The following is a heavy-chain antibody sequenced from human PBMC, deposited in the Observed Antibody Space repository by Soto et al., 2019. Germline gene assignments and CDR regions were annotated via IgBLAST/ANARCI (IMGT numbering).Heavy chain of an antibody. D-gene: IGHD4-17*01. J-gene: IGHJ4*02. Sequence: QVQLVQSGAEVKKPGSSVKVSCKASGGTFSSYTISWLRQAPGQGLEWMGRIIPMFGLANYAQQFQGRVTITADKSTSTAYLELSSLRSEDTAVYYCARGYGDSHDYWGQGTLVTVSS. CDR2: IIPMFGLA. CDR3: ARGYGDSHDY. V-gene: IGHV1-69*02. CDR1: GGTFSSYT.